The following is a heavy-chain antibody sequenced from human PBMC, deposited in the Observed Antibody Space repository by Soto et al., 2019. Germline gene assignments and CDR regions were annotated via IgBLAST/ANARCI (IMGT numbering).Heavy chain of an antibody. CDR1: GFTFSTYS. CDR2: ISNSGSTK. V-gene: IGHV3-48*01. CDR3: ARGVVVVVGGSPENFDY. Sequence: DVQLVESGGGLVQPGGSLRLSCAASGFTFSTYSMNWVRQAPGKGLEWVSYISNSGSTKYYADSVRGRFTISRDDANHSLYLQMNSLRGEDTAVYYCARGVVVVVGGSPENFDYWGQGALVTVSS. J-gene: IGHJ4*02. D-gene: IGHD2-15*01.